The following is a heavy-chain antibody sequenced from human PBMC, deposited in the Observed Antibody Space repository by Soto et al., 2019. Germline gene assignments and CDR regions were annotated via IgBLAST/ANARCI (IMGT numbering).Heavy chain of an antibody. J-gene: IGHJ4*02. CDR2: IWYDGSNK. D-gene: IGHD1-26*01. V-gene: IGHV3-33*01. Sequence: GGSLRLSCAASGFTFSSYGMHWVRQAPGKGLEWVAVIWYDGSNKYYADSVKGRFTISRDNSKNTLYLQMNSLRAEDTAVYYCAREVSIVGASPHFDYWGQGTLVTVSS. CDR3: AREVSIVGASPHFDY. CDR1: GFTFSSYG.